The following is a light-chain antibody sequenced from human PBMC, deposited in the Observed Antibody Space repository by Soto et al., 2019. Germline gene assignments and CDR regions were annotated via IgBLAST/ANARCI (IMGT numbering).Light chain of an antibody. CDR2: EVV. CDR3: CSYAGSSMFV. J-gene: IGLJ2*01. Sequence: QSALTQLASVSGSPGQSITISCTGSSSDVGTYNLVSWYQHHPGKAPKLMISEVVKRPSGVSNRFSGSKSGNTASLTISGLQAEDEADYYCCSYAGSSMFVFGVGTKLTVL. V-gene: IGLV2-23*02. CDR1: SSDVGTYNL.